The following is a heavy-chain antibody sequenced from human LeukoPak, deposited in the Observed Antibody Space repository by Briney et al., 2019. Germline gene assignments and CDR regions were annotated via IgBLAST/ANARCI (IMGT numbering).Heavy chain of an antibody. J-gene: IGHJ4*02. CDR1: GGSISSGGYY. CDR3: ARGEQQLGSY. CDR2: IYHSGST. D-gene: IGHD6-13*01. V-gene: IGHV4-30-2*01. Sequence: SQTLSLTCTVSGGSISSGGYYWSWIRQPPGKGLEWIGYIYHSGSTYYNPSLKSRVTISVDRSKNQFSLKLSSVTAADTAVYYCARGEQQLGSYWGQGTLVTVSS.